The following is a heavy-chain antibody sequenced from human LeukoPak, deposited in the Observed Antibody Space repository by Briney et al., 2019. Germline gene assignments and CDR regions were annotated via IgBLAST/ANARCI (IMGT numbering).Heavy chain of an antibody. CDR2: IYYSGST. V-gene: IGHV4-39*01. D-gene: IGHD3-10*01. Sequence: SETLSLTCTVSGGSISSNSYYWGWIRQPPGEGLEWIGSIYYSGSTYYNPSLKSRVTISVDTSKNQFSLKLSSVTAADTAVYYCARLGYYGSGSLIDYFDYWGQGTLVTVSS. CDR1: GGSISSNSYY. J-gene: IGHJ4*02. CDR3: ARLGYYGSGSLIDYFDY.